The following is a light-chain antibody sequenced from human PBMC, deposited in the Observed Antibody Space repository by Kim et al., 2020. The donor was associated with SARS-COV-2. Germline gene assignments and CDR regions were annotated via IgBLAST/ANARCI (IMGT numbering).Light chain of an antibody. Sequence: ASVGDRVTITCRASQSISSWLAWYQQKPGKAPKLLIYDASSLESGVPSRFSGSGSGTEFTLTISSLQPDDFATYYCQQYNSYSWTIGQGTKVEIK. CDR3: QQYNSYSWT. CDR1: QSISSW. CDR2: DAS. V-gene: IGKV1-5*01. J-gene: IGKJ1*01.